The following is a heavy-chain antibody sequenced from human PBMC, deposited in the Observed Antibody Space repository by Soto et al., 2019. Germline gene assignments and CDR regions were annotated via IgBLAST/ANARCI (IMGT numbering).Heavy chain of an antibody. CDR3: ARACSQQPSWDGVDI. V-gene: IGHV3-21*01. J-gene: IGHJ3*02. D-gene: IGHD6-13*01. Sequence: GGSLRLSCAASGFTFSSYSMNWVRQAPGKGLEWVSSISSSSSYIYYADSVKGRFTISRDNAKNSLYLQMNSLRAEDTAVYYCARACSQQPSWDGVDIWGQATMVTVSS. CDR1: GFTFSSYS. CDR2: ISSSSSYI.